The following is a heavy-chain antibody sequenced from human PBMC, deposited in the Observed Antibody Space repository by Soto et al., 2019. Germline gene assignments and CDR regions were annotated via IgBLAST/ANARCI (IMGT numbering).Heavy chain of an antibody. CDR2: INPNSGNI. CDR3: ARGRASGSYYLLDY. V-gene: IGHV1-8*01. D-gene: IGHD3-10*01. Sequence: ASVKVSCKASGNTFTSYDINWVRQATGHGLEWTGWINPNSGNIGYAQKFQGRVTMTRDTAIRTAYMEASRLRSDDTAVYYCARGRASGSYYLLDYWGQGTLVTVSS. J-gene: IGHJ4*02. CDR1: GNTFTSYD.